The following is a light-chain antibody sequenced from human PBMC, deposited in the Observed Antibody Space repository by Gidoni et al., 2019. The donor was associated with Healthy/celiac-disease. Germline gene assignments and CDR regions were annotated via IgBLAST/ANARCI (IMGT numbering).Light chain of an antibody. CDR2: WAS. CDR3: QQYYSTLYT. V-gene: IGKV4-1*01. Sequence: TINCKSSQSVLYSSNNKNYLAWYQQKPGQPPKLLIYWASTRESGVPDRFSGSGSGTDFTLTISSLQAEDVAVYYCQQYYSTLYTFGQGTKLEIK. J-gene: IGKJ2*01. CDR1: QSVLYSSNNKNY.